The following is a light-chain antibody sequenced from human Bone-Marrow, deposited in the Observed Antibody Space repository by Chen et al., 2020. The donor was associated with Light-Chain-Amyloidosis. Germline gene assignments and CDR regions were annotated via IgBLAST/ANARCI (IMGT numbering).Light chain of an antibody. CDR3: YSATDNNLGV. CDR2: RDS. CDR1: GLAKKY. J-gene: IGLJ2*01. Sequence: SYELTQSFSVSASPVQKARITCAGDGLAKKYARWFQQKPGQAPVLGIYRDSERPSGIPERFSGASSGATVSLTISGAQVLEAADYYCYSATDNNLGVFGGGTKLTFL. V-gene: IGLV3-27*01.